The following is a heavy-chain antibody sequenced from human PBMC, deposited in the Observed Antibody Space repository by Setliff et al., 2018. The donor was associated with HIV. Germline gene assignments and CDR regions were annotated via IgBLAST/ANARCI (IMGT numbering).Heavy chain of an antibody. CDR3: AKKVPGVGVAGPFDY. D-gene: IGHD6-19*01. V-gene: IGHV3-30*18. CDR1: GFAFNTYG. J-gene: IGHJ4*02. CDR2: ISYHEINK. Sequence: GGSLRLSCAASGFAFNTYGMHWFRRAPGKGLEWVATISYHEINKYYVDSVKGRFSISRDNSRNTLYLQMNSLRAEDTAVYYCAKKVPGVGVAGPFDYWGQGTLVTVSS.